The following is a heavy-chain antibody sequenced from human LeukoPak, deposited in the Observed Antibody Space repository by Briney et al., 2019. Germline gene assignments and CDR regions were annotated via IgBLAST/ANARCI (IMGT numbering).Heavy chain of an antibody. CDR1: GGSISTYY. CDR2: IYTSGST. J-gene: IGHJ3*02. Sequence: SETLSLTCTVSGGSISTYYWSWIRQPAGKGLEWIGRIYTSGSTNYNPSLNSRVTMSVDTSKNQFSLKLSSVTAADTAVYYCARGLLWFGELLPPDAFDIWGQGTMVTVSS. D-gene: IGHD3-10*01. CDR3: ARGLLWFGELLPPDAFDI. V-gene: IGHV4-4*07.